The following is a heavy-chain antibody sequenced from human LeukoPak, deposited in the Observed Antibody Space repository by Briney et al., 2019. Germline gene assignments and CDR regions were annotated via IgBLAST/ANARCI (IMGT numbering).Heavy chain of an antibody. D-gene: IGHD3-9*01. Sequence: PSETLSLTCAVYGGPFSGYYWSWIRQPPGKGLEWIGEINHSGSTNYNPSLKSRVTISVDTSKNQFSLRLSSVTAADTAVYYCARDTVILTGYSNWFDPWGQGTLVAVSS. V-gene: IGHV4-34*01. J-gene: IGHJ5*02. CDR1: GGPFSGYY. CDR2: INHSGST. CDR3: ARDTVILTGYSNWFDP.